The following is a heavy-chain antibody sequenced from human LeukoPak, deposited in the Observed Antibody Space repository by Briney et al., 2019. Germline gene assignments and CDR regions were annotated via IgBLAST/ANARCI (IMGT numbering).Heavy chain of an antibody. CDR1: GYTFTSYD. V-gene: IGHV1-8*03. Sequence: ASVKVSCKASGYTFTSYDINWVRQAPGQGLEWMGWMNPNSGNTNYAQKFQGRVTITRNTSISTAYMELSSLRSEDTAVYYCARGATVAVGYFQHWGQGTLVTVSS. D-gene: IGHD4-11*01. CDR2: MNPNSGNT. J-gene: IGHJ1*01. CDR3: ARGATVAVGYFQH.